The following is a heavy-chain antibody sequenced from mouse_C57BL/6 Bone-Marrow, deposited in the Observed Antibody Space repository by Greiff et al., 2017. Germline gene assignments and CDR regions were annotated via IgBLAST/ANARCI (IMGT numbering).Heavy chain of an antibody. J-gene: IGHJ2*01. V-gene: IGHV1-59*01. Sequence: QVQLQQPGAELVRPGTSVKLSCKASGYTFTSYWMHWVKQRPGQGLEWIGVIDPSDSYTNYNQKFKGKATLTVDTSSSTAYMQLSSLTSEDSAVFYGARDDYGSSFDYWGQDTTLTVSS. CDR3: ARDDYGSSFDY. CDR2: IDPSDSYT. D-gene: IGHD1-1*01. CDR1: GYTFTSYW.